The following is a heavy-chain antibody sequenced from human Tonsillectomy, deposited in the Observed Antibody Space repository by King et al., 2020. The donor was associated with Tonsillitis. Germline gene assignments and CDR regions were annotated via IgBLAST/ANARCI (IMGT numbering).Heavy chain of an antibody. CDR1: GGTISTGGWN. J-gene: IGHJ6*03. CDR3: ARDVRRYYTSGERSSYYYMDV. Sequence: VQLQESGPGLVKPSQTLSLTCTVSGGTISTGGWNWSWIRQLPGKGLGWIGNVYYSGSTYYNPSLTGGVAMSVDTSKNQFSLKLSSVTAADTAIYYCARDVRRYYTSGERSSYYYMDVWGKGTTVTVSS. V-gene: IGHV4-31*03. D-gene: IGHD3-10*01. CDR2: VYYSGST.